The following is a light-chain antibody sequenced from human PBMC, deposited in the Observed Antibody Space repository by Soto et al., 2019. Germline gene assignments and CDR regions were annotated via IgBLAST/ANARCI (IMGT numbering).Light chain of an antibody. J-gene: IGKJ4*01. Sequence: DIHMTQSPSSLSASVGDRVIITCRASQSISFYLNWYLQKPGKAPELLIAAESSLYSAVPSRFSGTGPGTNFTLTISSLQPEDFATYYCQQTYSIPRTFGRGTKVDIK. CDR1: QSISFY. V-gene: IGKV1-39*01. CDR2: AES. CDR3: QQTYSIPRT.